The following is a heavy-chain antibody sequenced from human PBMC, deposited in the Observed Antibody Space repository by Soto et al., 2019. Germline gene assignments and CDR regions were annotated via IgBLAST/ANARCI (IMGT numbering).Heavy chain of an antibody. CDR1: GYTFTSYG. V-gene: IGHV1-18*01. CDR2: ISAYNGNT. Sequence: ASVKVSCKASGYTFTSYGISWVRQAPGQGLEWMGWISAYNGNTNYAQKLQGRVTMTTDTSTSTAYMELRSLRSDDTAVYYGARDRADIAAAAQSFDYWGQGTLVTVSS. D-gene: IGHD6-13*01. J-gene: IGHJ4*02. CDR3: ARDRADIAAAAQSFDY.